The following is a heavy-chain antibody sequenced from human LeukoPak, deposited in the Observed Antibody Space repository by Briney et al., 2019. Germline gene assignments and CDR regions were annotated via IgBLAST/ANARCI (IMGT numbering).Heavy chain of an antibody. D-gene: IGHD2-2*03. J-gene: IGHJ6*02. Sequence: PGRSLRLSCAASGFTFSSYGMHWVRQAPGKGLEWVAVISYDGSNKYYADSVKGRFTISRDNSKNTLYLQMNSLRAEDTAVYYCAKALDIVVVPAASYYGMDVWGQGTTVTVSS. V-gene: IGHV3-30*18. CDR3: AKALDIVVVPAASYYGMDV. CDR1: GFTFSSYG. CDR2: ISYDGSNK.